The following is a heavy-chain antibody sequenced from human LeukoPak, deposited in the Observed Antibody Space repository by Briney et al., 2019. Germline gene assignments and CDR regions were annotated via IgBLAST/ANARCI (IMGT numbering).Heavy chain of an antibody. CDR2: INPNSGGT. CDR1: GYTFTGYY. Sequence: ASVKVSCKASGYTFTGYYMHWVRQAPGQGLERMGWINPNSGGTNYAQKFQGRVTVTRDTSISTAYMELSRLRSDDTAVYYCARLYIAVAGGNDYWGQGTLVTVSS. D-gene: IGHD6-19*01. V-gene: IGHV1-2*02. J-gene: IGHJ4*02. CDR3: ARLYIAVAGGNDY.